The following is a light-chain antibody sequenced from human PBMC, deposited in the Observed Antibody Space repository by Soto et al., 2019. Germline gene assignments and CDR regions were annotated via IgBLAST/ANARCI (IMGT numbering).Light chain of an antibody. Sequence: QSVLTQSPSASASLGASVKLTCTLSSGHSSYAIAWHQQQPEKGPRYLMKLNSDGSHSKGDGIPDRFSGSSSGAERYLTISSLQSEDEADYYCQTWGTGIQVFDGGTQLTVL. CDR2: LNSDGSH. CDR3: QTWGTGIQV. V-gene: IGLV4-69*01. CDR1: SGHSSYA. J-gene: IGLJ7*01.